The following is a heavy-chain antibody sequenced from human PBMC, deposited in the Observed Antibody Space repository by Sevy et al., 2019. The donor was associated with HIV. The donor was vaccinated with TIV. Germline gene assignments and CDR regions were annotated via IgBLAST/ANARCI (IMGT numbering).Heavy chain of an antibody. CDR2: IKREGSEK. D-gene: IGHD2-2*01. CDR1: GFTFSNYW. CDR3: ARDCSSSTCLWGMDV. V-gene: IGHV3-7*03. Sequence: GGSLRLSCAASGFTFSNYWMSWVRQAPGKGLEWVANIKREGSEKYYVASVKGRFTSSRDNAKNSLYRQMNSLRAKDTAVYSCARDCSSSTCLWGMDVWGQWTTVTVSS. J-gene: IGHJ6*02.